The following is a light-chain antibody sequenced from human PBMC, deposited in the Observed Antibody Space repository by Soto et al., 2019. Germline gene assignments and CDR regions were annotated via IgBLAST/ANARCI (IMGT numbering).Light chain of an antibody. CDR2: EVS. CDR3: CSYAGARTYVL. J-gene: IGLJ3*02. Sequence: QSALTQPASVSGSPGQSITISCTGTSSDVGGYNYVSWYQQHPGKAPKLIIYEVSNRPSGVSNRFSGSKSGITASLTISGLQAEDGGDYYCCSYAGARTYVLFGGGTKLTVL. CDR1: SSDVGGYNY. V-gene: IGLV2-14*01.